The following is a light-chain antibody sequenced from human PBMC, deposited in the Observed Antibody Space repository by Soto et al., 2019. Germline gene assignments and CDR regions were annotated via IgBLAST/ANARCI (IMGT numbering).Light chain of an antibody. J-gene: IGLJ2*01. Sequence: QSALTQPASVSGSPGQSITISCTGTSSDVGGYNYVSWYQQHPGKAPKLMIYDVSDRPSGVSNRFSGSKSGNTASLTISGLQAEDEADYYCSSYPTSSTVVVFGGGTKLTVL. CDR1: SSDVGGYNY. CDR2: DVS. V-gene: IGLV2-14*03. CDR3: SSYPTSSTVVV.